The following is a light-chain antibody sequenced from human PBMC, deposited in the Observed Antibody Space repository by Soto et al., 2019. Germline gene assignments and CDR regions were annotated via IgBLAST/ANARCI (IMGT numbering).Light chain of an antibody. CDR3: QQRSNWHWIT. J-gene: IGKJ5*01. Sequence: EIVLTQSPATLSSSPGERATIACRSSQSVSSYLAWYQQRPGQAPRLLIYDASNRATGIPARFSGSGSGTDFTLTISSLEPEDFAVYYCQQRSNWHWITFGQGTRLEI. CDR1: QSVSSY. V-gene: IGKV3-11*01. CDR2: DAS.